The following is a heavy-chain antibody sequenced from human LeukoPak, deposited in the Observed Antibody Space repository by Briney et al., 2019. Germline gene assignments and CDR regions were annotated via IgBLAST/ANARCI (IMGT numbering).Heavy chain of an antibody. V-gene: IGHV3-7*01. Sequence: PGGSLRLSCPASGLTFSEYSMSWVRQAPGTGLEWVANIKQDGTEKHYMYSVKGRFTIYRDNAKNSLFLQMNSLRAEDTAVYYCARDWDCWGQGALVTVSS. CDR1: GLTFSEYS. CDR2: IKQDGTEK. J-gene: IGHJ4*02. CDR3: ARDWDC. D-gene: IGHD3/OR15-3a*01.